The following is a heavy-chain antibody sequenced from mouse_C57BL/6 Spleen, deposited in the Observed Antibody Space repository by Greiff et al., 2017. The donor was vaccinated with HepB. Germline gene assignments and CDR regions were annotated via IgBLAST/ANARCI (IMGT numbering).Heavy chain of an antibody. CDR3: TVRDAMDY. CDR2: IRLKSDNYAT. J-gene: IGHJ4*01. V-gene: IGHV6-3*01. Sequence: EVQGVESGGGLVQPGGSMKLSCVASGFTFSNYWMNWVRQSPEKGLEWVAQIRLKSDNYATHYAESVKGRFTISRDDSKSSVYLQMNNLRAEDTGIYYCTVRDAMDYWGQGTSVTVSS. CDR1: GFTFSNYW.